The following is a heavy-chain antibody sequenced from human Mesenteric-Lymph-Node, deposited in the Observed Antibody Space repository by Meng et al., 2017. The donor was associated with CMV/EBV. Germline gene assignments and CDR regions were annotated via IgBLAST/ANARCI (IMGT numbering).Heavy chain of an antibody. J-gene: IGHJ4*02. D-gene: IGHD3-9*01. CDR1: AFTFNTYN. CDR3: ARPPRQGDYDILTGSL. V-gene: IGHV3-21*01. Sequence: GESLKISCAASAFTFNTYNMNWVRQAPGRGLEWVSSISSSGTYKHYADSVKGRFTISRDNAKNSLYLQMNSLRAEDTAVYYCARPPRQGDYDILTGSLWGQGTLVTVSS. CDR2: ISSSGTYK.